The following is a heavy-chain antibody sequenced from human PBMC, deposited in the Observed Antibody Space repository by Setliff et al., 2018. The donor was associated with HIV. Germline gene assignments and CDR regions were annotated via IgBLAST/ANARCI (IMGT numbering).Heavy chain of an antibody. CDR3: ARSTVGAGTTFP. CDR2: ISHTGNT. CDR1: AASIRSHY. V-gene: IGHV4-59*11. J-gene: IGHJ4*02. D-gene: IGHD1-7*01. Sequence: PSETLSLTCTVSAASIRSHYWTWIRQPPGKGLEWIGYISHTGNTDSNPSLKSRVTISVDTSKNEFSLRLRSVTVADTATYYCARSTVGAGTTFPWGRGTLVTVSS.